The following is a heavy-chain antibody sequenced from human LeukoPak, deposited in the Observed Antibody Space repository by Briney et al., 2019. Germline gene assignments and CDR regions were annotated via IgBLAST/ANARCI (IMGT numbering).Heavy chain of an antibody. CDR2: MYHSGST. Sequence: PSETLSLTCAVSGYSISSGHYWGWIRQPPGKGLEWIGSMYHSGSTYYNPSPKSRVTISVDTSKNQFSLKLSSVTAADTAVYYCARLRWLQSIDYWGQGTLVTVSS. CDR1: GYSISSGHY. J-gene: IGHJ4*02. V-gene: IGHV4-38-2*01. CDR3: ARLRWLQSIDY. D-gene: IGHD5-24*01.